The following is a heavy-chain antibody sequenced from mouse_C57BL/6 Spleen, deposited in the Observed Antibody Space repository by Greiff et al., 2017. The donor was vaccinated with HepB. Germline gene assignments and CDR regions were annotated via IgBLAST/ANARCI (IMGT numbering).Heavy chain of an antibody. J-gene: IGHJ4*01. Sequence: VQLQQSGPELVKPGASVKISCKASGYAFSSSWMNWVKQRPGKGLEWIGRIYPGDGDTNYNGKFKGKATLTADKSSSTAYMQLSSLTSEDSAVYFCARGGDYDLYAMDYWGQGTSVTVSS. CDR1: GYAFSSSW. CDR2: IYPGDGDT. CDR3: ARGGDYDLYAMDY. V-gene: IGHV1-82*01. D-gene: IGHD2-4*01.